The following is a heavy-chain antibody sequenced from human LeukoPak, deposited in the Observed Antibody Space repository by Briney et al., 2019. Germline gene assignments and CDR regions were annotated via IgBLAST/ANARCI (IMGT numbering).Heavy chain of an antibody. Sequence: SVKVSCKTSGGTFTSYAITWVRQAPGQGLEWMGKIIPISGTTNYAQKFQGRVTFTADESTSTAYMELSSLRSEDTALYYCARILRLGGNWFDPWGPGNPGHRLL. CDR2: IIPISGTT. V-gene: IGHV1-69*15. D-gene: IGHD2-21*01. CDR1: GGTFTSYA. J-gene: IGHJ5*02. CDR3: ARILRLGGNWFDP.